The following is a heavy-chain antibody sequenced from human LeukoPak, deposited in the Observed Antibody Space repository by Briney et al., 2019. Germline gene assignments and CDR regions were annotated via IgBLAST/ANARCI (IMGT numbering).Heavy chain of an antibody. CDR2: IYYSGST. Sequence: PSETLFLTCTVSGGSISSYYWSWIRQPPGKGLEWIGYIYYSGSTNYNPSLKSRVTISVDTSKNQFSLKLSSVTAADTAVYYCARGPFGGDYVAFDIWGQGTIVTVSS. J-gene: IGHJ3*02. CDR3: ARGPFGGDYVAFDI. CDR1: GGSISSYY. V-gene: IGHV4-59*01. D-gene: IGHD4-17*01.